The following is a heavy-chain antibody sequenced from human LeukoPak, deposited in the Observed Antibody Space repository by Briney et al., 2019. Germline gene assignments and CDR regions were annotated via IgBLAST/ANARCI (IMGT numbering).Heavy chain of an antibody. CDR3: ARSEQFPYYRDV. V-gene: IGHV1-2*02. J-gene: IGHJ6*03. Sequence: VASVKVLCNASAYTFTVYYMHWVPQAPGQGLEGVGWLYSNSGGTNYAQKFQGRVTMTRDTSISTAYMELSRLRSDDTAVYYCARSEQFPYYRDVWGKGTTVSVSS. CDR2: LYSNSGGT. D-gene: IGHD6-19*01. CDR1: AYTFTVYY.